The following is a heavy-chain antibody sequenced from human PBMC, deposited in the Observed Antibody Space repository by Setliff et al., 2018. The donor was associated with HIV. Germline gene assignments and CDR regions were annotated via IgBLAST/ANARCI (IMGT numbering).Heavy chain of an antibody. J-gene: IGHJ4*02. V-gene: IGHV1-18*01. Sequence: ASVKVSCKASGYTFNNYGISWVRQAPGQGLDWMGWINTHSGYTNYAQNVQGRVTFSRDTSASTAYMELSSLRSEDTAVYYCARTVNDYGDYYFDYWGQGTLVTVSS. CDR3: ARTVNDYGDYYFDY. CDR1: GYTFNNYG. D-gene: IGHD4-17*01. CDR2: INTHSGYT.